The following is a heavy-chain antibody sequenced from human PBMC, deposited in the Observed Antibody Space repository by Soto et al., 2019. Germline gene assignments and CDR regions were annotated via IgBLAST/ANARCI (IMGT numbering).Heavy chain of an antibody. J-gene: IGHJ3*02. Sequence: LQLQESGPGLVKPSETLSLTCTVSGGSISSSSYYWGWIRQPPGKGLEWIGSIYYSGSTYYNPSLKSRVPISVDTSKNQFSLKLSSVTAADTAVYYCARTGYSSSWYGDAFDIWGQGTMVTVSS. CDR1: GGSISSSSYY. D-gene: IGHD6-13*01. V-gene: IGHV4-39*01. CDR3: ARTGYSSSWYGDAFDI. CDR2: IYYSGST.